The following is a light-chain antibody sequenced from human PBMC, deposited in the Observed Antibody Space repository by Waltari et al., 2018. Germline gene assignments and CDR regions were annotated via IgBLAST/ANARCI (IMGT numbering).Light chain of an antibody. CDR1: SSDVGSYNL. CDR2: EGY. J-gene: IGLJ3*02. V-gene: IGLV2-23*01. CDR3: CSYANNRPRV. Sequence: QSALTQSASVSGSPGQSITISCTGTSSDVGSYNLVSWYQQHPGKAPKLMIHEGYKRPSGVSNRFSGSKSGDTASLTISGVQAEDEADYYCCSYANNRPRVFGGGTKLTVL.